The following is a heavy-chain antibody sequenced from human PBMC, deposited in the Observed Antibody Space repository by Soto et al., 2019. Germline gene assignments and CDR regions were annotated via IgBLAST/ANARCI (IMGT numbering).Heavy chain of an antibody. J-gene: IGHJ5*02. V-gene: IGHV3-30*18. D-gene: IGHD1-26*01. CDR3: AKVPSAQWGWFDP. CDR2: ISYDGSNK. CDR1: GFTFSSYG. Sequence: QVQLVESGGGVVQPGRSLRLSCAASGFTFSSYGMHWVRQAPGKGLEWVAVISYDGSNKYYADSVKGRFTISRDNSKNTLYLQMNSLRAEDTAVYYCAKVPSAQWGWFDPWGQGTLVPVSS.